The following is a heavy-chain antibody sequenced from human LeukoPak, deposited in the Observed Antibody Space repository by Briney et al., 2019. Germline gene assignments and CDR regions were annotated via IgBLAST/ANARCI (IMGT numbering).Heavy chain of an antibody. J-gene: IGHJ4*02. CDR1: GFTFSTYW. CDR2: ISGSSGRT. D-gene: IGHD2-15*01. CDR3: APKVVGSTPFDY. V-gene: IGHV3-23*01. Sequence: PGGSLRLSCVASGFTFSTYWMSWVRQAPGKGLEWVSSISGSSGRTYYADSVKGRFTISRDNSKNTLYLQMNSLRAADTAVYYCAPKVVGSTPFDYWGQGTLVTVSS.